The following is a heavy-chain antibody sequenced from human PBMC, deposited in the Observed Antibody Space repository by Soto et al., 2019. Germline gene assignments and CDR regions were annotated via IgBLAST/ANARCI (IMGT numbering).Heavy chain of an antibody. CDR3: ASGPYLFYCSGGSCRTYNWFDP. D-gene: IGHD2-15*01. Sequence: SDPLSFTCAVYGGSFSGYYLSWIRHPPGKGLEWIGDINHRGSTNYNPSLNSRVTISVDTSKIQFSLKLSAVTAADTAVYYCASGPYLFYCSGGSCRTYNWFDPWGQGTQVTVSS. J-gene: IGHJ5*02. CDR1: GGSFSGYY. CDR2: INHRGST. V-gene: IGHV4-34*01.